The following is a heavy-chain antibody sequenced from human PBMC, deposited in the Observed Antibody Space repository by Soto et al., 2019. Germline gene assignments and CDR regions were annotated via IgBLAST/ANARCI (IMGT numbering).Heavy chain of an antibody. V-gene: IGHV4-30-4*01. CDR2: IYHSGST. D-gene: IGHD1-1*01. J-gene: IGHJ4*02. CDR1: SGFISSGDNY. CDR3: AKSSGTFTFDY. Sequence: SEPLSLTCTVSSGFISSGDNYLSCIRHPPGKGLECIGSIYHSGSTSYNPSLKSRVTMSVATSKNQFSLNLTSVTAADTAVYYCAKSSGTFTFDYWGLGTLVTVS.